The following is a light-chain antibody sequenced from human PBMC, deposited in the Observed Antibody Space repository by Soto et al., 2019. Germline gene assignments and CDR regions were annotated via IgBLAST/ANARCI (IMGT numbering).Light chain of an antibody. Sequence: QSVLTQPASVSGSPGQSITISCTGTSSDVGGYNYVSWYQQHPGKAPKLMIYDVSNRPSGVSNRFSGSKSGNTASLTISGLQAEDEADYYCCSYTSSSTLCVFGTGTKVTVL. J-gene: IGLJ1*01. CDR2: DVS. CDR3: CSYTSSSTLCV. CDR1: SSDVGGYNY. V-gene: IGLV2-14*01.